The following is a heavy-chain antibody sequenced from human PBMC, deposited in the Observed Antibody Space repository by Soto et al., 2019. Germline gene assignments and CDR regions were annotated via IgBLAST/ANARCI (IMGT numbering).Heavy chain of an antibody. Sequence: PGESLKISCKGSGYSFTSYWISWVRQMPGKGLEWMGRIDPSDSYTNYSPSFQGHVTISADKSISTAYLQWSSLKASDTAMYYCATFHYDSSGYYWKFDYWGQGTLVTVSS. CDR2: IDPSDSYT. CDR1: GYSFTSYW. J-gene: IGHJ4*02. CDR3: ATFHYDSSGYYWKFDY. V-gene: IGHV5-10-1*01. D-gene: IGHD3-22*01.